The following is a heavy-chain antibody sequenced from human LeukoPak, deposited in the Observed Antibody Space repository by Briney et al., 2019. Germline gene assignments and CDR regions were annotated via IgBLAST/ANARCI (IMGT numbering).Heavy chain of an antibody. J-gene: IGHJ6*03. D-gene: IGHD5-12*01. CDR1: GGTFSSYA. CDR3: ARGRGSNRGYSGYDPYYYYYYMDV. V-gene: IGHV1-69*05. CDR2: IIPIFGTA. Sequence: SVKVSCKASGGTFSSYAISWVRQAPGQGLEWMGGIIPIFGTANYAQKFQGRVTITTDESTSTAYMELNSLRSEDTAVYYCARGRGSNRGYSGYDPYYYYYYMDVWGKGTTVTVSS.